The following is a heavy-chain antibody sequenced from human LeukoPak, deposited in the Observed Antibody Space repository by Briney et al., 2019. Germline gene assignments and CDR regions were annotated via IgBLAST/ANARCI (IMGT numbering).Heavy chain of an antibody. CDR1: GYTFTSYG. D-gene: IGHD6-19*01. CDR2: INPNSGGT. V-gene: IGHV1-18*01. J-gene: IGHJ5*02. CDR3: ARVTRAVAGTSWFDP. Sequence: EASVKVSCKASGYTFTSYGISWVRQAPGQGLEWMGWINPNSGGTNYAQKLQGRVIITTDTSTSTAYMELRSLRSDDTAVYYCARVTRAVAGTSWFDPWGQGTLVTVSS.